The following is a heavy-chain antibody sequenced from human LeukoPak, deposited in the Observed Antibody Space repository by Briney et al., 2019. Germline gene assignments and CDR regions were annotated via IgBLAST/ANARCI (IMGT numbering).Heavy chain of an antibody. CDR1: GGSISSYY. Sequence: SETLSLTCTVSGGSISSYYWSWIRQPPGKGLEWIGYIYYSGSTNYNPSLKSRVTISVDTSKNQFSLKLSSVSAADTAVYYCARVLIRYYYYGMDVWGQGTTVTVSS. D-gene: IGHD2-8*01. J-gene: IGHJ6*02. CDR3: ARVLIRYYYYGMDV. CDR2: IYYSGST. V-gene: IGHV4-59*01.